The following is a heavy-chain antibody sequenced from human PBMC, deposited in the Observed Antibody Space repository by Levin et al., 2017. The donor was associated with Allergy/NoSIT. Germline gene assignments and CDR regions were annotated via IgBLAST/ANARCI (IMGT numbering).Heavy chain of an antibody. D-gene: IGHD3-3*01. CDR3: LKLMFAGGYYIFDY. CDR1: GFTFSTYA. CDR2: ISESGATT. V-gene: IGHV3-23*01. J-gene: IGHJ4*02. Sequence: QAGGSLRLSCAVSGFTFSTYAMTWVRQAPGKGLEWVSSISESGATTYYADSVKGRFTISRDNSKNTLYLHMSSLRAEDTAVYYCLKLMFAGGYYIFDYWGQGTLVTVSS.